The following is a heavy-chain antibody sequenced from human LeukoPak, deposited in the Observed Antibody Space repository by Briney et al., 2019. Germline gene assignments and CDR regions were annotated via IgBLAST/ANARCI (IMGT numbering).Heavy chain of an antibody. CDR3: TKGVELWTPNWFDP. Sequence: GGSLRLSCAASGFTFSSYAMSWVRQVPGKGLEWVSAISGSGGSTYYADSVKGRFTISRDNSKNTLYLQMNSLRAEDTAVYYCTKGVELWTPNWFDPWGQGTLVTVSS. D-gene: IGHD5-18*01. V-gene: IGHV3-23*01. CDR1: GFTFSSYA. CDR2: ISGSGGST. J-gene: IGHJ5*02.